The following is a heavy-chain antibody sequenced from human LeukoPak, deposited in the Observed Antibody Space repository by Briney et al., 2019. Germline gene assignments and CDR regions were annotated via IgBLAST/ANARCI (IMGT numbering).Heavy chain of an antibody. D-gene: IGHD1-26*01. CDR3: AKDWDSGSYFAAY. CDR2: ISGSGTYT. J-gene: IGHJ4*02. CDR1: GFIFSSYA. Sequence: GGSLRLSCGASGFIFSSYAMSWVREAPGKGLEWVSGISGSGTYTYDADSVKGRFSISRDNSKNTLYLQMNDLRAEDTALYYCAKDWDSGSYFAAYWGQGTLVAVAS. V-gene: IGHV3-23*01.